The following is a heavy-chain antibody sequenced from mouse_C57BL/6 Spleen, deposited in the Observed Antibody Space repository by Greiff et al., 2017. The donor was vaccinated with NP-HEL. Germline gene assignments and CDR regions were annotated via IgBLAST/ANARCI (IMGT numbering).Heavy chain of an antibody. CDR1: GYTFTDYY. D-gene: IGHD1-2*01. CDR3: AREDGLDYFDY. CDR2: INPNNGGT. J-gene: IGHJ2*01. V-gene: IGHV1-26*01. Sequence: EVQLQQSGPELVKPGASVKISCKASGYTFTDYYMNWVKQSHGKSLEWIGDINPNNGGTSYNQKFKGKATLTVDKSSSTAYMELRSLTSEDSAVYYCAREDGLDYFDYWGQSTTLTVSS.